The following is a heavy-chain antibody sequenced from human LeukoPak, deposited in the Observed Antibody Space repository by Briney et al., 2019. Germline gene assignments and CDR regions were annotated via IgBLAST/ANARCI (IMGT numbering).Heavy chain of an antibody. D-gene: IGHD3-3*01. CDR1: GGSISSGSYY. V-gene: IGHV4-61*02. CDR3: ARNDFWSGYYAFDY. CDR2: IYTSGST. J-gene: IGHJ4*02. Sequence: PSETLSLTCTVSGGSISSGSYYWSWIRQPAGKGLEWIGRIYTSGSTNYNPSLKSRVTISVDTSKNQFSLKLSSVTAADTAVYYCARNDFWSGYYAFDYWGQGTLVTVSS.